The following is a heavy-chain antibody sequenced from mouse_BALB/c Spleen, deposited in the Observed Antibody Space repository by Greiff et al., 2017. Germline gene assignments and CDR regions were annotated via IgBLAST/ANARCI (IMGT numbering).Heavy chain of an antibody. CDR2: ISDGGSYT. D-gene: IGHD2-1*01. J-gene: IGHJ3*01. CDR1: GFTFSDYY. Sequence: EVQRVESGGGLVKPGESLKLSCAASGFTFSDYYMYWVRQTPEKRLEWVATISDGGSYTYYPDSVKGRFTISRDNAKNNLYLQMSSLKSEDTAMYYCARDLYYGNLAWFAYWGQGTLVTVSA. V-gene: IGHV5-4*02. CDR3: ARDLYYGNLAWFAY.